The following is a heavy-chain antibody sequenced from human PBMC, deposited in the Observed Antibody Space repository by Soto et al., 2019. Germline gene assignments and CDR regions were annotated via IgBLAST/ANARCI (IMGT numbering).Heavy chain of an antibody. J-gene: IGHJ6*02. CDR3: AREPSLWFGELLSSYGMDA. D-gene: IGHD3-10*01. Sequence: SETLSLTCAVYGGSFSGYYWSWIRQPPGKGLEWIGEINHSGSTNYNPSLKSRVTISVDTSKNQFSLKLSSVTAADTAVYYCAREPSLWFGELLSSYGMDAWGQGTTVT. V-gene: IGHV4-34*01. CDR2: INHSGST. CDR1: GGSFSGYY.